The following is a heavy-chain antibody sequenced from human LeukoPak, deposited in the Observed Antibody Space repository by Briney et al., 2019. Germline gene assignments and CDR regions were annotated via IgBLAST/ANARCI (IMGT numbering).Heavy chain of an antibody. Sequence: GGSLRLSCAASGFTVSSNYMSWVRQAPGKGLEWVSVIYSGGSTYYADSVKGRFTVSRDNSKNTLYLQMNSLRAEDTAVYYCARADIVVVPAASDYWGQGTLVTVSS. CDR1: GFTVSSNY. V-gene: IGHV3-53*01. CDR3: ARADIVVVPAASDY. CDR2: IYSGGST. D-gene: IGHD2-2*01. J-gene: IGHJ4*02.